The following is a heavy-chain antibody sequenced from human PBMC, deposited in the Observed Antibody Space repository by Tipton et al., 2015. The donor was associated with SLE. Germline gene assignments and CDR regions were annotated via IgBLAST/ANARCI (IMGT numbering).Heavy chain of an antibody. J-gene: IGHJ3*02. V-gene: IGHV3-23*01. CDR2: ISGSDGST. CDR1: RFTFSTYG. CDR3: ARRNSESGAFDM. Sequence: SLRLSCAASRFTFSTYGMRWVRQSPAKGLEGVSSISGSDGSTYYADSVKGRFTISRDNSKNTLYLQMNSLRAEDTAVYYCARRNSESGAFDMWGQGTLVTVSS. D-gene: IGHD3-10*01.